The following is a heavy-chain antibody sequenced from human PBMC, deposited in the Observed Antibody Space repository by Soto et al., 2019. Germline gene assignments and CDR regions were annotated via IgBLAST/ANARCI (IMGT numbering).Heavy chain of an antibody. CDR1: GGSISSGDYY. V-gene: IGHV4-30-4*01. CDR2: IYYSGST. CDR3: ARLDTAMMKFDY. D-gene: IGHD5-18*01. J-gene: IGHJ4*02. Sequence: SETLSLTCTVSGGSISSGDYYWSWIRQPPGKGLEWIGYIYYSGSTYYNPSLKSRVTISVDTSKNQFSLKLSSVTAADTAVYYCARLDTAMMKFDYWGQGTLVTVSS.